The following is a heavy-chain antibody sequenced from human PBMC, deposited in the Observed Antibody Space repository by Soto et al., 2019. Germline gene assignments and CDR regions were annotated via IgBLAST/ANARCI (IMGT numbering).Heavy chain of an antibody. CDR2: ISAYNGNT. CDR3: ARVSGYYLPDY. V-gene: IGHV1-18*01. J-gene: IGHJ4*02. CDR1: GYTFTSYG. Sequence: ASVKVSCKASGYTFTSYGISWVRQAPGQGLEWMGRISAYNGNTNYAQKLQGRVTMTTDTSTSTAYMELSSLRSEDTAVYYCARVSGYYLPDYWGQGTLVTVSS. D-gene: IGHD5-12*01.